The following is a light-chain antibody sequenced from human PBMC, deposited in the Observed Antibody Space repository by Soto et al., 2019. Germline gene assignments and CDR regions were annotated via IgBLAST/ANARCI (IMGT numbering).Light chain of an antibody. Sequence: IVLTQSPGTLSLSPGERATLSCRASQTGSNSYLAWYQQKSAQAPRLLIYGVSTRATGIPDRFSGSGSGTEFTLTISRLEPEDFAVYFCQQYGYSQWTFCQGTKVEIK. V-gene: IGKV3-20*01. CDR3: QQYGYSQWT. J-gene: IGKJ1*01. CDR2: GVS. CDR1: QTGSNSY.